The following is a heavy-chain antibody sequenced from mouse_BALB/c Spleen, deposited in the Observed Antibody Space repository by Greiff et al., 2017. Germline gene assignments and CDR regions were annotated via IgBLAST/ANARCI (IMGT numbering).Heavy chain of an antibody. CDR3: ARGYYGNAMDY. D-gene: IGHD1-2*01. Sequence: DVHLVESGGGLVKPGGSLKLSCAASGFTFSDYYMYWVRQTPEKRLEWVATISDGGSYTYYPDSVKGRFTISRDNAKNNLYLQMSSLKSEDTAMYYCARGYYGNAMDYWGQGTSVTVSS. CDR1: GFTFSDYY. J-gene: IGHJ4*01. V-gene: IGHV5-4*02. CDR2: ISDGGSYT.